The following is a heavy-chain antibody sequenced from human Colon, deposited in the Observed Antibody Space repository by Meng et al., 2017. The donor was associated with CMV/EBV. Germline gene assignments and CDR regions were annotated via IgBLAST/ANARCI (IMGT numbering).Heavy chain of an antibody. D-gene: IGHD2-21*01. CDR1: GFTFSSYS. J-gene: IGHJ6*02. Sequence: GESLKISCAASGFTFSSYSMNWVRQAPGKGLEWVSSISSSSRHKYYSDSVQGRFTISRDDAKTSLYLQMDSLRAEDTAVYYCVKYCGADCLYGMDVWGQGTTVTVSS. CDR2: ISSSSRHK. CDR3: VKYCGADCLYGMDV. V-gene: IGHV3-21*06.